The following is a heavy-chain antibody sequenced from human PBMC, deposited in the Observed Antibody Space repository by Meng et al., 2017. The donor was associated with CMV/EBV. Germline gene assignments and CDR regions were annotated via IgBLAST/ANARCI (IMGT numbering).Heavy chain of an antibody. CDR2: TYYRSKWYN. Sequence: QTLSLTCAISGDSVSSNSAAWNWIRQSPSRGLEWLGRTYYRSKWYNDYAVSVKSRITINPDTSKNQFSLQLNSVTPEDTAVYYCARDDGASSGCPSGAFDIWGQGTMVTVSS. J-gene: IGHJ3*02. CDR3: ARDDGASSGCPSGAFDI. V-gene: IGHV6-1*01. CDR1: GDSVSSNSAA. D-gene: IGHD6-19*01.